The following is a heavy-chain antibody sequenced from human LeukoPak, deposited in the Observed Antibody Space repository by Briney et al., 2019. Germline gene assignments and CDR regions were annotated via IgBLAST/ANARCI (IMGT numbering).Heavy chain of an antibody. CDR1: GYSISSGYY. Sequence: SETLSLTCTVSGYSISSGYYWGWIRQPPGKGLEWIGSIYHSGSTYYNPSLKSRVTISVDTSKNQFSLKLSSVTAADTAVYYCARVAGDDIVVVPARGAFDIWGQGTMVTVSS. D-gene: IGHD2-2*01. CDR3: ARVAGDDIVVVPARGAFDI. J-gene: IGHJ3*02. CDR2: IYHSGST. V-gene: IGHV4-38-2*02.